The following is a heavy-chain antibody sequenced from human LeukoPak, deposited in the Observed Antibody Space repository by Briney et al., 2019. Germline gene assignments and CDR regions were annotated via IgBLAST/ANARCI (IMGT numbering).Heavy chain of an antibody. CDR3: AREVYSYALDALDL. CDR1: GFRFNNYA. CDR2: ISMDGIQE. D-gene: IGHD5-18*01. V-gene: IGHV3-30*04. J-gene: IGHJ3*01. Sequence: GGSLRLSCAASGFRFNNYAMHWVRQPPGTGLEWVAVISMDGIQEYYAGSVKGRFSISRDNSKNTLYLQMNSLRSEDTAVYYCAREVYSYALDALDLWGQGTMVTVSS.